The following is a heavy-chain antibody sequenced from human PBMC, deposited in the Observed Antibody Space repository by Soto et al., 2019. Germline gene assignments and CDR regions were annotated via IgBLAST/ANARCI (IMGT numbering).Heavy chain of an antibody. J-gene: IGHJ4*01. V-gene: IGHV4-59*02. CDR3: ARGGDNWNYYYDY. D-gene: IGHD1-7*01. Sequence: SETLSLTCPVSGGSVSSYYWSWIRQPPGKGLEWIGYIYYKGSTNYNPSLKSRVTISVDTSKNQFSLNLSSVTAADTAVYYCARGGDNWNYYYDYWGHGTLVTVSS. CDR2: IYYKGST. CDR1: GGSVSSYY.